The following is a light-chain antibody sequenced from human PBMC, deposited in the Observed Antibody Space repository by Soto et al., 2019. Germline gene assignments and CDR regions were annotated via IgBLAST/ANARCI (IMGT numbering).Light chain of an antibody. J-gene: IGLJ2*01. CDR2: DVS. CDR3: GSYAGGYTHAV. Sequence: QSALTQPRSVSGPPGQSVSISCSGTSSDVGTYNYVSWYQQHPGKAPKLMIYDVSKRPSGVPDRFSGSKSGNTASLTISGLQAEDEADYYCGSYAGGYTHAVFGGGTKRTVL. V-gene: IGLV2-11*01. CDR1: SSDVGTYNY.